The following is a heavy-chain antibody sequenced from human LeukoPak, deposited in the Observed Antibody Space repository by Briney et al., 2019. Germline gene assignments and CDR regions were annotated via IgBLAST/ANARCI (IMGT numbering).Heavy chain of an antibody. CDR3: ARDTEIVTGAFDI. J-gene: IGHJ3*02. CDR1: VGTFSSYA. D-gene: IGHD3-22*01. Sequence: SVKVSCKASVGTFSSYAISWVRQAPGQGLEWMGGIIPISVTANYAQKFQGRVTITTDESTSTAYMELSSLRSEDTAVYYCARDTEIVTGAFDIWGQGTMVTVSS. V-gene: IGHV1-69*05. CDR2: IIPISVTA.